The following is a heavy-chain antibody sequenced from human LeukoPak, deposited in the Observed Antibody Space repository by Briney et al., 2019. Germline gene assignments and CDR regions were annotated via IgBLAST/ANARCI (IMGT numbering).Heavy chain of an antibody. D-gene: IGHD6-19*01. J-gene: IGHJ4*02. CDR2: ISAYNGKT. CDR3: ARVSSGWFPIDY. V-gene: IGHV1-18*01. CDR1: GYTFTSYG. Sequence: GSVKVSCKASGYTFTSYGISGVRQAAGQGVEWMGWISAYNGKTNYAQKLQGRVTMTTDTSTSTDYMELRSLRFNDPAAYYCARVSSGWFPIDYWGQGTLVTVSS.